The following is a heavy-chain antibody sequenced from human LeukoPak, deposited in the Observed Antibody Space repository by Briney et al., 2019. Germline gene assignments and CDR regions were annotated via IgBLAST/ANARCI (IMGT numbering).Heavy chain of an antibody. CDR3: ARRRYYDFWSGYYYYYGMDV. J-gene: IGHJ6*02. Sequence: GESLRISCKGSGYSFTSYWISWVRQMPGKGLEWMGRIDPSDSYTNYSPSFQGHVTISADKSISTAYLQWSSLKASDTAMYYCARRRYYDFWSGYYYYYGMDVWGQGTTVTVSS. CDR1: GYSFTSYW. CDR2: IDPSDSYT. D-gene: IGHD3-3*01. V-gene: IGHV5-10-1*01.